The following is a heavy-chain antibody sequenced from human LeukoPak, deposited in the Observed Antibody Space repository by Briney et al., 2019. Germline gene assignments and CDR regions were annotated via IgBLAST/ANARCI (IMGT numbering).Heavy chain of an antibody. CDR2: ITGRSTYI. CDR1: GFTLSDYG. J-gene: IGHJ4*02. Sequence: GGSLRLSCAASGFTLSDYGMNWVRQAPGRGLEWVSSITGRSTYIYCADSVKGRFTISRDNANNSLFLQMNSLRAEDTAVYYCARGGGSFDYWGQGTLVTVSS. D-gene: IGHD3-16*01. V-gene: IGHV3-21*01. CDR3: ARGGGSFDY.